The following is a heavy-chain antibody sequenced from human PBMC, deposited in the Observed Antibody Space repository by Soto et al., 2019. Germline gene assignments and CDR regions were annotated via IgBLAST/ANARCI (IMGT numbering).Heavy chain of an antibody. CDR3: ARVRWLSEYDILTGYYHFDY. J-gene: IGHJ4*02. CDR1: GGSVNSGTDF. V-gene: IGHV4-61*03. CDR2: TSNTGSA. Sequence: SETLSLTCIVSGGSVNSGTDFWSWIRQPPGKGLEWIGYTSNTGSAKYNPSLKSRVTITTDTSTNHFSLKLTSVTAADTAVYYCARVRWLSEYDILTGYYHFDYWGQGTLVTVSS. D-gene: IGHD3-9*01.